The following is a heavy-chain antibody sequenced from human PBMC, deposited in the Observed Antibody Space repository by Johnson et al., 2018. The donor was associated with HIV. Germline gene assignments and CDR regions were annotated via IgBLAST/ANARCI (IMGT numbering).Heavy chain of an antibody. CDR1: GFTFSDYY. CDR2: ISSSGSTI. D-gene: IGHD1-26*01. J-gene: IGHJ3*02. V-gene: IGHV3-11*01. CDR3: ARDPSPIVGATYAFDI. Sequence: QVLLVESGGGLVKPGGSLRLSCAASGFTFSDYYMSWIRQAPGKGLAWVSYISSSGSTIYYADSVKGRFTLSRDNAKNSLYLQMNSLRAEDTAVYYCARDPSPIVGATYAFDIWGQGTMVTVSS.